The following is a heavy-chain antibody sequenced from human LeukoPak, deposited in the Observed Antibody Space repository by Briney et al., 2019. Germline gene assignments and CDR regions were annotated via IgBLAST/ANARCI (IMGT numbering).Heavy chain of an antibody. CDR2: IWPGDSDA. V-gene: IGHV5-51*01. D-gene: IGHD5-12*01. CDR1: GYTFSDYW. Sequence: GESLKISCQGSGYTFSDYWIAWVRQKPGKGLEWMGIIWPGDSDAKYRPSLQGQVTFSVDKSISTAYIELNSLKTSDTAIYYCARLLWGYSGYDGGGDHWGQGTLVTVSS. CDR3: ARLLWGYSGYDGGGDH. J-gene: IGHJ4*02.